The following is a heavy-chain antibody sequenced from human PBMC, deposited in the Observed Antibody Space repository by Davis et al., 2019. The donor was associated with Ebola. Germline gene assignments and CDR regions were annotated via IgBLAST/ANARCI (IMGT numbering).Heavy chain of an antibody. CDR2: VSHSEREK. J-gene: IGHJ3*01. Sequence: PGGSLRLSCAASGFTFRNYAMHWVRQAPGKGLEWVAVVSHSEREKFYADSVKGRFTISRDSSKNTLYLQIDDLRLEDTAVYYCARGGGPYVAALEDWGQGTMVAV. D-gene: IGHD1-26*01. CDR3: ARGGGPYVAALED. V-gene: IGHV3-30*14. CDR1: GFTFRNYA.